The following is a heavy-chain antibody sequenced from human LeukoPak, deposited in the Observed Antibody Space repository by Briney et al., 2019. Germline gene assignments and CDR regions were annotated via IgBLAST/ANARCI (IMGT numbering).Heavy chain of an antibody. D-gene: IGHD2-2*02. Sequence: GSLSLSCAASGFTFSSYGMHWVRQAPGKGLEWVAVIWYDGSNKYYADSVKGRFTISRDNSKNTLYLQMNSLRAEDTAVYYCARGGFRVVVPAAIPEDWGQGTLVTVSS. CDR2: IWYDGSNK. CDR3: ARGGFRVVVPAAIPED. CDR1: GFTFSSYG. V-gene: IGHV3-33*01. J-gene: IGHJ4*02.